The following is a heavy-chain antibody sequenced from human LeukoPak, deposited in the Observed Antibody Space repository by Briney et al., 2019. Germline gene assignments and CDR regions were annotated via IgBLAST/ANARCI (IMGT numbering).Heavy chain of an antibody. CDR3: AKDTRLVGATVYNY. D-gene: IGHD1-26*01. CDR1: GFTVSSNY. CDR2: IYSGGST. J-gene: IGHJ4*02. Sequence: GGSLRLSCAASGFTVSSNYMSWVRQAPGKGLEWVSVIYSGGSTYYADSVKGRFTISRDNSKNTLYLQMNSLRAEDTAVYYCAKDTRLVGATVYNYWGQGTLVTVSS. V-gene: IGHV3-53*01.